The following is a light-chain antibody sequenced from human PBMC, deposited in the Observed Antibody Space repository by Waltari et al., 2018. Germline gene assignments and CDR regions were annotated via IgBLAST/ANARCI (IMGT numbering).Light chain of an antibody. V-gene: IGKV3-20*01. CDR2: GSS. CDR1: QSVSSNY. Sequence: EIVLTQSPGTLSLSPGERATLSCRASQSVSSNYLAWYQQRPGQAPRLLIHGSSSRATGITDRFSGRWSGTDFTITISRLEPEDLAVYYCQQYGRSWNTFGQGTKLEIK. J-gene: IGKJ2*01. CDR3: QQYGRSWNT.